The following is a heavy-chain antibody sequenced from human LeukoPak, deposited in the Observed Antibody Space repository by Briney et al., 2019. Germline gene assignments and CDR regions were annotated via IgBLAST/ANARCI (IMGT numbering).Heavy chain of an antibody. D-gene: IGHD3-22*01. J-gene: IGHJ4*02. Sequence: GRSLRLSCAASGFTFSDYYMSWIRQAPGKGLEWVSCISSSGSTIYYADSVKGRFTISRDNAKNSLYLQMNSLRAEDTAVYYCARDSSGYFSATDYWGQGTLVTVSS. V-gene: IGHV3-11*01. CDR2: ISSSGSTI. CDR1: GFTFSDYY. CDR3: ARDSSGYFSATDY.